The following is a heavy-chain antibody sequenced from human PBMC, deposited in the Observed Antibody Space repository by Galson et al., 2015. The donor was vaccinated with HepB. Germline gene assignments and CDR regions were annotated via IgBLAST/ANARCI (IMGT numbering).Heavy chain of an antibody. CDR1: GYTFTAYY. D-gene: IGHD3-3*01. V-gene: IGHV1-2*06. J-gene: IGHJ6*03. CDR2: INPNSGGT. Sequence: SVKVSCKASGYTFTAYYLHWARQAPGQGLEWMGRINPNSGGTNFAQKFQGRITMTRDTSISTVYMELSRLRSDDTALYYCARGDYDFSFMGVWGIGTSITVSS. CDR3: ARGDYDFSFMGV.